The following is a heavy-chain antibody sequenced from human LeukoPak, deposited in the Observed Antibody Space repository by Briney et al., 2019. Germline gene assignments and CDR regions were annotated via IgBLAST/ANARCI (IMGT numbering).Heavy chain of an antibody. CDR3: ASLVYSSNYYFDY. CDR1: GGSISSYY. V-gene: IGHV4-59*01. D-gene: IGHD5-18*01. J-gene: IGHJ4*02. Sequence: NPSETLSLTCTVSGGSISSYYWSWIRQPPGKGLEWIGYIYYSGSTNYNPSLKSRVTISVDTSKNQFSLKLSSVTAADTAVYYCASLVYSSNYYFDYWGQGTLVTVSS. CDR2: IYYSGST.